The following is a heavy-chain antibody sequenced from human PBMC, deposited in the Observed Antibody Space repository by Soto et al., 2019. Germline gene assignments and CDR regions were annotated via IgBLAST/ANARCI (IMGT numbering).Heavy chain of an antibody. D-gene: IGHD6-25*01. CDR2: SGST. J-gene: IGHJ5*02. Sequence: SETLPLTCTVSGDSINSYYWSWIRQPPGKGLEWIGYSGSTNYNPSLKSRLTISVDASKNQFSLKLSSVTAADTAVYYCVRDLRQTSRSGVAYNWFDPWGEGTLVTVSS. CDR3: VRDLRQTSRSGVAYNWFDP. V-gene: IGHV4-59*01. CDR1: GDSINSYY.